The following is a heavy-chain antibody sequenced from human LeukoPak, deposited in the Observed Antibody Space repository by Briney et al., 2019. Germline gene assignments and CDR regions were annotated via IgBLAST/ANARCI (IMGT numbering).Heavy chain of an antibody. CDR1: GFTFSSYS. J-gene: IGHJ3*02. CDR3: ARESQGYCSSNSCYALGAFDS. V-gene: IGHV3-21*01. Sequence: PGGSLRLSCAASGFTFSSYSMNWVRQAPGKGLEWVSSITNSSSYIYYADSVKGRFTISRDNAKNSLYLQMNSLRAEDTAVYYCARESQGYCSSNSCYALGAFDSWGQGTMVTVSS. CDR2: ITNSSSYI. D-gene: IGHD2-2*01.